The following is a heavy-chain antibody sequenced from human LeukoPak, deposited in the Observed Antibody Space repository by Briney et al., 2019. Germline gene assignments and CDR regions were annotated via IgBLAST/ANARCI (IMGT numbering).Heavy chain of an antibody. CDR1: GGSISSYY. CDR2: IYTSGST. Sequence: PSETLSLTCTVSGGSISSYYWSWIRQPAGKGLEWIGRIYTSGSTNYNPSLKGRVTMSVDTSKNQFSLKLSSVTAADTAVYYCARALAVAGSYYFDYWGQGTLVTVSS. D-gene: IGHD6-19*01. CDR3: ARALAVAGSYYFDY. V-gene: IGHV4-4*07. J-gene: IGHJ4*02.